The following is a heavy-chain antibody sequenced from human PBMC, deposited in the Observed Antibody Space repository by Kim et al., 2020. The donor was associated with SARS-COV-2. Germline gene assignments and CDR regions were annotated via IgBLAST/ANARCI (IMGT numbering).Heavy chain of an antibody. J-gene: IGHJ4*02. CDR2: INPSGGST. Sequence: ASVKVSCKASGYTFTSYYMHWVRQAPGQGLEWMGIINPSGGSTSYAQKFQGRVTMTRDTSTCTVYMELSSLRSEDTAVYYCARDSSGYYFDYWGQGTLVTVSS. D-gene: IGHD3-22*01. CDR3: ARDSSGYYFDY. V-gene: IGHV1-46*01. CDR1: GYTFTSYY.